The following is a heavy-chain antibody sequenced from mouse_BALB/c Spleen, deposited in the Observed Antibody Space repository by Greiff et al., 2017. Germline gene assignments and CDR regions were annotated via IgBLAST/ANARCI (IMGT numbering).Heavy chain of an antibody. D-gene: IGHD2-1*01. J-gene: IGHJ4*01. V-gene: IGHV5-17*02. CDR1: GFTFSSFG. CDR3: ARRSYCNAYAMDY. CDR2: ISSGSSST. Sequence: EVKLVESGGGLVQPGGSRKLSCAASGFTFSSFGMHWVRQAPEQGLEWVAYISSGSSSTYYADTVKGRFTISRDNTKSTLFLQMTSLRSEDSAMYYCARRSYCNAYAMDYWGQGTSVTVSS.